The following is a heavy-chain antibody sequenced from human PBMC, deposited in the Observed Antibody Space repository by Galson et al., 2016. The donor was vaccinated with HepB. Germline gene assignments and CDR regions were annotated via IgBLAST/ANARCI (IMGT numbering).Heavy chain of an antibody. CDR2: IYHSGST. CDR3: ARAHYDNVWGSYRHPRYFDY. J-gene: IGHJ4*02. V-gene: IGHV4-4*02. D-gene: IGHD3-16*02. CDR1: GGSISSTNW. Sequence: ETLSLTCTVSGGSISSTNWWSCVRQPPGKGLEWIGEIYHSGSTNYNPSLKSRVTISVDKSKNQFSLKLSFVTAADTAVYYCARAHYDNVWGSYRHPRYFDYWGQGTLVTVSS.